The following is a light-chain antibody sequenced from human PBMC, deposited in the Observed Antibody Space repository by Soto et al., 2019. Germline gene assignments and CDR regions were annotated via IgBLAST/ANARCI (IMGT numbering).Light chain of an antibody. CDR3: SSYTSSTSLV. Sequence: QSVLTQPASVSGSPGQSITISCTGTSSDVGRYNYVSWYQQHPGKAPKLVIFEVRNRPSGVSNRFSGSKSGNTASLTISGLQIEDEADYYCSSYTSSTSLVFGGGTKLTVL. CDR2: EVR. CDR1: SSDVGRYNY. V-gene: IGLV2-14*01. J-gene: IGLJ2*01.